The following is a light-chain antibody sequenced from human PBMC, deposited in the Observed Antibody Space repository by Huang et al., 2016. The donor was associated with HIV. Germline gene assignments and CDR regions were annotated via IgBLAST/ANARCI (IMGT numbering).Light chain of an antibody. CDR1: PSVGNY. V-gene: IGKV3-11*01. J-gene: IGKJ4*01. CDR2: AAS. Sequence: EIVLTQSPATLSLSPGERATLSCRASPSVGNYFAWYQQKPGQAPRLLIYAASNRATGTPARFSGSGSGTDFTLTISSLEPEDFAVYYCQQRGNWPLTFGGGTKVEIK. CDR3: QQRGNWPLT.